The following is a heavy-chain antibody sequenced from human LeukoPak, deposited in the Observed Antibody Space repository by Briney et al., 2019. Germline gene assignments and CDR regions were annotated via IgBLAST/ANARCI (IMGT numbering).Heavy chain of an antibody. D-gene: IGHD2-15*01. CDR2: IYPGDSDT. Sequence: GESLKISCKGSGYSFTSYWIGWVRQMPGKGLEWMGIIYPGDSDTRYSPSFQGQVTISADKSISTAYLQWSSLKASDTAMYYCARGSYCSGGSCYRFDYFDYWGQGTLVTVS. CDR1: GYSFTSYW. CDR3: ARGSYCSGGSCYRFDYFDY. J-gene: IGHJ4*02. V-gene: IGHV5-51*01.